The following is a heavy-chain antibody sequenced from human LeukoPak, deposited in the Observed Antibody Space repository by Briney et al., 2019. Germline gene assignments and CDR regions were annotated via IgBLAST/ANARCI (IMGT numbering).Heavy chain of an antibody. CDR3: GKARHCIPADWFDP. Sequence: KTSETLSLPCTVCGDCNNSCSYRWRWIRQPPGKGLEWIGSICYSGSTFYNPSLKRRVTLSVDTSKNQFSLKLSSVTAADTAVYYRGKARHCIPADWFDPWGQGTLVTVSS. V-gene: IGHV4-39*01. CDR1: GDCNNSCSYR. J-gene: IGHJ5*02. D-gene: IGHD2-2*02. CDR2: ICYSGST.